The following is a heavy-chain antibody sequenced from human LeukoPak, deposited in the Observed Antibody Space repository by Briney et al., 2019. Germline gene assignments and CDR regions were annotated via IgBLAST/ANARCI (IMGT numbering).Heavy chain of an antibody. J-gene: IGHJ6*03. V-gene: IGHV4-59*01. CDR2: IYYSGST. D-gene: IGHD6-6*01. CDR1: GGPISSYY. Sequence: TSETLSLTCTVSGGPISSYYWSWIRQPPGKGLEWIGYIYYSGSTNYNPSLKSRVTISVDTSKNQFSLKLSSVTATDTAVYFCARVVYSSSSGSYYYYMDVWGKGTTVTVSS. CDR3: ARVVYSSSSGSYYYYMDV.